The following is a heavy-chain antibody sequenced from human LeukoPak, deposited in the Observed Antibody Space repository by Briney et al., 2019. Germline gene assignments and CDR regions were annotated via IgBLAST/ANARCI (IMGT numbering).Heavy chain of an antibody. J-gene: IGHJ4*02. Sequence: SETLSLTCTVSGGSISSSNYYWGWIRQPPGKGLEWIGSIYYSGSTYYNPSLKSRVTISVDTSKNQFSLKLNSVTAADTAVYYCARVWPYCGGDCIEGFDYWGQGTLVTVSS. D-gene: IGHD2-21*02. CDR3: ARVWPYCGGDCIEGFDY. CDR1: GGSISSSNYY. CDR2: IYYSGST. V-gene: IGHV4-39*01.